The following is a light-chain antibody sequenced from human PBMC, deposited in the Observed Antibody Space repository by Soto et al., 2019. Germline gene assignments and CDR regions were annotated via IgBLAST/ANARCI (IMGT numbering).Light chain of an antibody. V-gene: IGLV2-14*03. J-gene: IGLJ2*01. CDR3: SSYTSGNTLVL. CDR1: SSDVGGYNY. CDR2: DVS. Sequence: QSALTQPASVSGSPGQSITISCTGTSSDVGGYNYVSWYQQHPGKAPKLMIYDVSKRPSGVSNRFSGSKSGNTASLTISGLQAEDEADYYCSSYTSGNTLVLFSGGTKLTVL.